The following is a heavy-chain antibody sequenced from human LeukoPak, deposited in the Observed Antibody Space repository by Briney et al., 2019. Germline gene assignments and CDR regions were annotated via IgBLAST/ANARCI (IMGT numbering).Heavy chain of an antibody. Sequence: SQTLSLTCTVSGGSISSGSYYRSWIRQPPGKGLEWIGYIYYSGRTNYNPSLKSRVTISVDTSKNQFSLTLSSVTAADTAVYYCARGQKYRNGYTVTELGSGYFDYWGQGTLVTVSS. CDR1: GGSISSGSYY. D-gene: IGHD5-18*01. CDR2: IYYSGRT. J-gene: IGHJ4*02. V-gene: IGHV4-61*01. CDR3: ARGQKYRNGYTVTELGSGYFDY.